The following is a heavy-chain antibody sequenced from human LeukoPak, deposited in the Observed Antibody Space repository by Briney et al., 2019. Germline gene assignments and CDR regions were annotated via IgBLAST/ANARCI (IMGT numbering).Heavy chain of an antibody. J-gene: IGHJ4*02. D-gene: IGHD5-18*01. CDR3: ARVRYGGYSYGYFDY. V-gene: IGHV4-34*01. CDR1: GGSFSGYY. CDR2: INHSGST. Sequence: SETLSLTCAVYGGSFSGYYWSWIRQPPEKGLEWIGEINHSGSTNYNPSLKSRVTISVDTSKNQFSLKLSSVTAADTAVYYCARVRYGGYSYGYFDYWGQGTLVTVSS.